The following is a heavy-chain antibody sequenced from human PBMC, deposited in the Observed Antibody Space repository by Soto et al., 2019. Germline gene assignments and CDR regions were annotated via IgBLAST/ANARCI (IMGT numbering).Heavy chain of an antibody. CDR3: ARPVAMATISRSYFFY. CDR2: IIPIFGTA. D-gene: IGHD5-12*01. V-gene: IGHV1-69*01. Sequence: QVQLVQSGAEVKKPGSSVTVSCKASGGTFSSYAISWVRQAPGQGLEWMGGIIPIFGTANYAQKFQGRVTITADESTSIAYMELSSLRSEDTAVYYCARPVAMATISRSYFFYWGQGTLVTVSS. CDR1: GGTFSSYA. J-gene: IGHJ4*02.